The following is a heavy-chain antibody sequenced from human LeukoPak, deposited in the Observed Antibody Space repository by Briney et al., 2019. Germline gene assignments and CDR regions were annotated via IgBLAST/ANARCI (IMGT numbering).Heavy chain of an antibody. Sequence: GGSLRLSCTASGSTFGDYCMSWFRQAPGKGLEWVGFIRSKPYGGTTEYAASVKGRFTISRDDSKSIAYLQMNSLKSEDTAVYYCARGPSALGVTNGWFDPWGQGTLVTVSS. CDR1: GSTFGDYC. J-gene: IGHJ5*02. CDR2: IRSKPYGGTT. CDR3: ARGPSALGVTNGWFDP. D-gene: IGHD1-26*01. V-gene: IGHV3-49*03.